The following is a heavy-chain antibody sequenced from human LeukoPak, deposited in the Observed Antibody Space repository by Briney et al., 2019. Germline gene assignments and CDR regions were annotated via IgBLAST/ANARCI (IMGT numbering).Heavy chain of an antibody. D-gene: IGHD5-18*01. CDR2: IYYSGST. V-gene: IGHV4-39*07. CDR3: AREAPAGYARYYYYMDV. J-gene: IGHJ6*03. Sequence: SETLSLTCTVSGGSISSSSYYWGWIRQPPGKGLEWIGSIYYSGSTYYNPSLKSRVTISVDTSKNQFSLKLSSVTAADTAVYYCAREAPAGYARYYYYMDVWGKGTTVTVSS. CDR1: GGSISSSSYY.